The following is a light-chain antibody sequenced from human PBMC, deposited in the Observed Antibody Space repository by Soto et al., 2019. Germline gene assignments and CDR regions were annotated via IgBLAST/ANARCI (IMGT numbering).Light chain of an antibody. CDR2: AAS. CDR1: QAISSY. CDR3: QQLNSYPS. Sequence: DIPLTQSPSFLSASVGDRVTITCRASQAISSYLAWYQQKPGKAPKLLIYAASTLQSGVPSRFSGSASGTEFTLTISSLQPEDFATYYCQQLNSYPSFGQGTKVEIK. V-gene: IGKV1-9*01. J-gene: IGKJ1*01.